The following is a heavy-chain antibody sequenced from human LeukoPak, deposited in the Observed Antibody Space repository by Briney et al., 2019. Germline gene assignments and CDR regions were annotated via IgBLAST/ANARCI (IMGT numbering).Heavy chain of an antibody. D-gene: IGHD3-16*02. CDR2: ISSSGSTI. V-gene: IGHV3-48*03. Sequence: GGSLRLSCAASGFTFSSYEMNWVRQAPGKGLEWASYISSSGSTIYYADSVKGRFTISRDNAKNSLYLQMNSLRAEDTAVYYCARGDYDYVWGSYRYYDYWGQGTLVTVSS. J-gene: IGHJ4*02. CDR1: GFTFSSYE. CDR3: ARGDYDYVWGSYRYYDY.